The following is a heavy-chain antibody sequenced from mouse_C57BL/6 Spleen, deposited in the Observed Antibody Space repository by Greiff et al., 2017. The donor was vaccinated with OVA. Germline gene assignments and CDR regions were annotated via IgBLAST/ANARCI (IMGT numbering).Heavy chain of an antibody. Sequence: QVQLQQPGAELVKPGASVKLSCKASGYTFTSYWMQWVKQRPGQGLEWIGEIDPSDSYTNYNQKFKGKATLTVDTSSSTAYRQLSSLTSEDSAVYYCARWKTAQAARFAYWGQGTLVTVSA. V-gene: IGHV1-50*01. CDR2: IDPSDSYT. D-gene: IGHD3-2*02. CDR1: GYTFTSYW. CDR3: ARWKTAQAARFAY. J-gene: IGHJ3*01.